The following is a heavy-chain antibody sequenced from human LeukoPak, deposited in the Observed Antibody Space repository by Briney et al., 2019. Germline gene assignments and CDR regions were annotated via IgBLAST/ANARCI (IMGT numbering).Heavy chain of an antibody. V-gene: IGHV4-59*01. Sequence: SETLSLTCTVSGGSISSYYWSWIRQPPGKGLEWIGYIYYSGSTNYNPSLKSRVTISVDTSKNQFSLKLSSVTAADTAVYYCARADSSGWYSGFDYWGLGTLVTVSS. J-gene: IGHJ4*02. CDR2: IYYSGST. D-gene: IGHD6-19*01. CDR1: GGSISSYY. CDR3: ARADSSGWYSGFDY.